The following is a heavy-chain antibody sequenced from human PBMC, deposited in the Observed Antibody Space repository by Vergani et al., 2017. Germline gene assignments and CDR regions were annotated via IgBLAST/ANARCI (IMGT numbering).Heavy chain of an antibody. D-gene: IGHD6-19*01. CDR3: ARHSTVEWLVKLGWIDP. J-gene: IGHJ5*02. CDR2: IYYSGCT. CDR1: GASIRSSNYY. Sequence: QLQLQESGPGLVKPSATLSLTCSVSGASIRSSNYYWGWIRQPPGKGLEWIASIYYSGCTYYNPSLKSRVTISVDTSKNQFSRKLSSVTAADTAVYFCARHSTVEWLVKLGWIDPWGQGILVTVSS. V-gene: IGHV4-39*01.